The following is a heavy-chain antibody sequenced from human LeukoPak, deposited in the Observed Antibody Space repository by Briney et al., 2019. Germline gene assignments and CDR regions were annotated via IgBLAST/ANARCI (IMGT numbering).Heavy chain of an antibody. Sequence: SETLSLTCTVSGGSIGSSSYYWGWIRQPPGKGLEWIGSIYYSGSTYYNPSLKSRVTISVDTSKNQFSLKLSSVTAADTAVYYCARTARGLVGATQGWFDPWGQGTLVTVSS. J-gene: IGHJ5*02. D-gene: IGHD1-26*01. CDR3: ARTARGLVGATQGWFDP. CDR1: GGSIGSSSYY. V-gene: IGHV4-39*01. CDR2: IYYSGST.